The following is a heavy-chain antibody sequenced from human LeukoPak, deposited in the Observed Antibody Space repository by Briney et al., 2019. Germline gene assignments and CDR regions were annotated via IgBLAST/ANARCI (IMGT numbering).Heavy chain of an antibody. D-gene: IGHD3-16*01. CDR1: GFTFSSYS. CDR3: AKDLETRKEGWLRYPDY. Sequence: GGSLRLSCAASGFTFSSYSMHWVRQAPGKGLEWVAVISNDGSNKYYADSVKGRFTISRDNSKNTLYLQMDSLRAEDSAVYYCAKDLETRKEGWLRYPDYWGRGTLVTVSS. CDR2: ISNDGSNK. J-gene: IGHJ4*02. V-gene: IGHV3-30-3*01.